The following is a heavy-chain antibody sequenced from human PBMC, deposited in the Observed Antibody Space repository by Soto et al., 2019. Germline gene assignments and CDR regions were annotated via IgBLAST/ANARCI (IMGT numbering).Heavy chain of an antibody. CDR2: IYYSGST. Sequence: PSETLSLTCRVSGGSISRSSYYWSWIRQPPGKGLEWIGYIYYSGSTNYNPSLKSRVTISVDTSKNQFSLKLSSVTAADTAVYFCASLTYSSGYVDYWGQGTLVTVSS. CDR3: ASLTYSSGYVDY. J-gene: IGHJ4*02. V-gene: IGHV4-61*05. D-gene: IGHD3-22*01. CDR1: GGSISRSSYY.